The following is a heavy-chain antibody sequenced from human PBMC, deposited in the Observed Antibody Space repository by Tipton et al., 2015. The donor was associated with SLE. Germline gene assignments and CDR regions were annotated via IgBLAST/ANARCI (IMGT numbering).Heavy chain of an antibody. V-gene: IGHV1-46*01. CDR2: INPSGGST. D-gene: IGHD2-2*01. CDR1: GYTFTSYY. CDR3: ARGTPASDIVVVPAAIRAFDI. Sequence: QVQLVQSGAEVKKPGASVKVSCKASGYTFTSYYIHWVRQAPGQGLEWMGIINPSGGSTSYAQKFQGRVTMTRDTSTSTVYMELSSLRSEDTAVYYCARGTPASDIVVVPAAIRAFDIGGQGTMVTVSS. J-gene: IGHJ3*02.